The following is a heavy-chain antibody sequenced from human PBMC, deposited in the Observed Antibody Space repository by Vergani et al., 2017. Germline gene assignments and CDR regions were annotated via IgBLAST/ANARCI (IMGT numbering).Heavy chain of an antibody. CDR3: ARDIATADDSSGYAPAGFDY. V-gene: IGHV1-69*01. D-gene: IGHD3-22*01. Sequence: QLQLVQSGAEVKKPGSSVKVSCKASGGTFSSYAISWVRQAPGQGLEWMGGIIPIFGTANYAQKFQGRVTITADESTSTAYMELSSLRSEDTAVYYCARDIATADDSSGYAPAGFDYWGQGTLVTVSS. CDR1: GGTFSSYA. J-gene: IGHJ4*02. CDR2: IIPIFGTA.